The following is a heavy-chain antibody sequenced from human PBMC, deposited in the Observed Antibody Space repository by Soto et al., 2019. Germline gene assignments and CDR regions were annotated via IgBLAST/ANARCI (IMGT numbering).Heavy chain of an antibody. V-gene: IGHV3-33*01. CDR3: ARDEEDIVVVPAAFMRYYYMDV. D-gene: IGHD2-2*01. Sequence: GGSLRLSCAASGFTFSSYGMHWVSQAPGKGLEWVAVIWYDGSNKYYADSVKGRFAISRDNSKNTLYLQMNSLRAEDTAVYYCARDEEDIVVVPAAFMRYYYMDVWGKGTTVTASS. CDR2: IWYDGSNK. CDR1: GFTFSSYG. J-gene: IGHJ6*03.